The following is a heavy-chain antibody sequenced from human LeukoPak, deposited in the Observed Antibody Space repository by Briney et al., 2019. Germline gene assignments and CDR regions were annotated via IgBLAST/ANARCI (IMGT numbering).Heavy chain of an antibody. D-gene: IGHD1-26*01. CDR3: ARAGLSGSYWNY. CDR2: ISSSSSYI. J-gene: IGHJ4*02. CDR1: GFTFSSYS. V-gene: IGHV3-21*01. Sequence: GGSLRLSCAASGFTFSSYSMNWVRRAPGKGLEWVSSISSSSSYIYYADSVKGRFTISRDNAKNSLYLQMNSLRAEDTAVYYCARAGLSGSYWNYWGQGTLVTVSS.